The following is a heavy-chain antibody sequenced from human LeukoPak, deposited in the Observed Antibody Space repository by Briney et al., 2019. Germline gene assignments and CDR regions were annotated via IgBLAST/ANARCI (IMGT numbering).Heavy chain of an antibody. J-gene: IGHJ4*02. Sequence: PSETLSLTCAVSGASISGSGYYLGWIRQPPGKGLEWIGYIYYSGSTYYNPSLKSRVTISVDTSKNQFSLKLSSVTAADTAVYYCARVKEDRHMDYWGQGTLVTVSS. CDR3: ARVKEDRHMDY. V-gene: IGHV4-30-4*07. CDR1: GASISGSGYY. CDR2: IYYSGST. D-gene: IGHD1-14*01.